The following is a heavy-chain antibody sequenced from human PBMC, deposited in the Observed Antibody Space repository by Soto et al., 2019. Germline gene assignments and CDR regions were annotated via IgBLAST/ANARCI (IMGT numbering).Heavy chain of an antibody. CDR3: ARGLRDSSSSWFLPPYYFDF. CDR2: INHSGST. CDR1: GGSFSGYY. V-gene: IGHV4-34*01. D-gene: IGHD6-13*01. J-gene: IGHJ4*02. Sequence: QVQLQQWGAGLLKPSETLSLTCAVYGGSFSGYYWSWIRQPPGKGLEWIGEINHSGSTNYNLSLKSRVTISVDTSRNQFSLRLSSVTAADTAVYYCARGLRDSSSSWFLPPYYFDFWGQRTLVTVSS.